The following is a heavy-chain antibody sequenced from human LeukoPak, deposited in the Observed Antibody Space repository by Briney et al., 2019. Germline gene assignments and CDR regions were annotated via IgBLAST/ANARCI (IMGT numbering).Heavy chain of an antibody. CDR3: ARDCDSWAYYFYY. V-gene: IGHV4-4*07. CDR2: IYTSGST. J-gene: IGHJ4*02. Sequence: SEALSLTCTVSGGSISSYYWSWIRQPAGKGLEWIGRIYTSGSTNYNPSLKSRVTMSLDTSKNQFSLKLSSVTAADTAVYYCARDCDSWAYYFYYRGQRTLVTVSS. CDR1: GGSISSYY. D-gene: IGHD6-13*01.